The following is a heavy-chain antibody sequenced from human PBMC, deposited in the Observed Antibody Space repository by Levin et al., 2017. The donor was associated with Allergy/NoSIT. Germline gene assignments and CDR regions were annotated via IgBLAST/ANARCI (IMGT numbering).Heavy chain of an antibody. Sequence: ASVKVSCKASGYTFTSYGISWVRQAPGEGLEWVGWISGHNGDTDYAQKLQGRVSMTIDTSTTTAYMELRSLRSDDTAFYYCARDTVMSAIRDYYGMDVWGQGTTVTVSS. CDR3: ARDTVMSAIRDYYGMDV. V-gene: IGHV1-18*01. J-gene: IGHJ6*02. CDR2: ISGHNGDT. D-gene: IGHD5/OR15-5a*01. CDR1: GYTFTSYG.